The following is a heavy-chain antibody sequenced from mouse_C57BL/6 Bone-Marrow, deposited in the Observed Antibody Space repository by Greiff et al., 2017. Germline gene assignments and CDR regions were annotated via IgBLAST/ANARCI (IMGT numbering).Heavy chain of an antibody. CDR2: IDPYNSYT. V-gene: IGHV1-69*01. D-gene: IGHD2-2*01. CDR3: AKGENYGYDQGWFAY. Sequence: QVQLQQPGAELVMPGASVKLSCKASGYTFTSYWMHWVKQRPGQGLEWIGEIDPYNSYTNYNQKFKGKATLTVDKSSSTAYMQLSSLTSEDSAVYYCAKGENYGYDQGWFAYWGQGTLVTVSA. J-gene: IGHJ3*01. CDR1: GYTFTSYW.